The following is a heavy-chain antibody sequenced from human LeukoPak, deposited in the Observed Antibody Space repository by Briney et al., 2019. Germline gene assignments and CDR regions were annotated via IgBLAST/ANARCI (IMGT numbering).Heavy chain of an antibody. Sequence: PSETLSLTCTVSGGSISSSSYYWGWIRQPPGKGLEWIGNIYYSGSTYYEPSLKSRATISVDTSKNQFSLKLSSVSAADTAVYYCARDYGDYQFDHWGQGTLVTVSS. D-gene: IGHD4-17*01. V-gene: IGHV4-39*02. CDR3: ARDYGDYQFDH. J-gene: IGHJ4*02. CDR1: GGSISSSSYY. CDR2: IYYSGST.